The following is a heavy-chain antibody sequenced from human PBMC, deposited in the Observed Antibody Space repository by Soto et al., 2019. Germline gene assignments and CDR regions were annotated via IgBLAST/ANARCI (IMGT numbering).Heavy chain of an antibody. V-gene: IGHV3-33*01. J-gene: IGHJ6*02. CDR3: ARDSPYSNYMNYYYYGMDV. CDR2: IWYDGSNK. D-gene: IGHD4-4*01. CDR1: GFTFSSYG. Sequence: PGGSLRLSCAASGFTFSSYGMHWVRQAPGKGLEWVAVIWYDGSNKYYADSVKGRFTISRDNSKNTLYLQMNSLRAEDTAVYYCARDSPYSNYMNYYYYGMDVWGQGTTVTVSS.